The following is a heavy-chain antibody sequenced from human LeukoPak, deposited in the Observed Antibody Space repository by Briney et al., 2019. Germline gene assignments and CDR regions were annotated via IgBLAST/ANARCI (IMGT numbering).Heavy chain of an antibody. Sequence: GGSLRLSXAASGFTFSSYWMSWVRQAPGKGLEWVANIKQDGSEKYYVDSVKGRFTISRDNAKNSLYLQMNSLRAEDTAVYYCARDNAPYYYYYYMDVWGKGTTVTVSS. J-gene: IGHJ6*03. V-gene: IGHV3-7*01. CDR2: IKQDGSEK. CDR3: ARDNAPYYYYYYMDV. D-gene: IGHD2-2*01. CDR1: GFTFSSYW.